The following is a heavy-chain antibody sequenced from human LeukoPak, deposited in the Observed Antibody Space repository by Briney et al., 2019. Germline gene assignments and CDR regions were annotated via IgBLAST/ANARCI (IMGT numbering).Heavy chain of an antibody. CDR1: GFTFDDYA. Sequence: PGGSLRLSCAAPGFTFDDYAMNWVRQVPGKGLEWVSGISWNSGSIDYADSVKGRFTISRDNAKNSLYLQMNSLRPEDMALYFCARSLSLRGYFDYWGQGTLVTVSS. D-gene: IGHD1-26*01. CDR3: ARSLSLRGYFDY. V-gene: IGHV3-9*03. J-gene: IGHJ4*02. CDR2: ISWNSGSI.